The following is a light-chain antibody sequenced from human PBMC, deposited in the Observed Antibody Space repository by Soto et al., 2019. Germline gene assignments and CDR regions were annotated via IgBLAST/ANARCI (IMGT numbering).Light chain of an antibody. J-gene: IGKJ3*01. CDR1: QSISDT. CDR3: QQRGNWPPGFT. CDR2: DTS. V-gene: IGKV3-11*01. Sequence: ETVMTQSPATLSVSPGGRATLSRRASQSISDTLAWYQQKPGQAPRLLIYDTSNRATGIPARFSGSGSGTDFTLTISSLEPEDFAVYYCQQRGNWPPGFTFGPGTKVDIK.